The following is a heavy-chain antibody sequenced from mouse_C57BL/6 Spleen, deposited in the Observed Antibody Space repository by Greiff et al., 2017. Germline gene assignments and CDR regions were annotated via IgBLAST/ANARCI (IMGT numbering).Heavy chain of an antibody. CDR2: INPSSGYT. CDR1: GYTFTSYS. CDR3: ASPYYGSSLDY. V-gene: IGHV1-4*01. Sequence: VQLQQSGAELARPGSSVKMSCKASGYTFTSYSMPWVKQRPGQGLEWIGYINPSSGYTKYNQKFKDKATLTADKSSSTAYMQLSSLTSEETAVYYCASPYYGSSLDYWGQGTTLTVAS. J-gene: IGHJ2*01. D-gene: IGHD1-1*01.